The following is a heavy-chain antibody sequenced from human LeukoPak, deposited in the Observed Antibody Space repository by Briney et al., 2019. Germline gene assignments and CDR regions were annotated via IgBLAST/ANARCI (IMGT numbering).Heavy chain of an antibody. J-gene: IGHJ6*03. CDR3: AKGKRDIAADLYYMDV. V-gene: IGHV3-9*01. CDR1: GFTFDDYA. Sequence: PGGSLRLSCAASGFTFDDYAMHWVRQAPGKGLEWVSCISWNSGSIGYADSVKGRFAISRDSAKNSLYLQLNSLRAEDTALYYCAKGKRDIAADLYYMDVWGKGTTVTVSS. CDR2: ISWNSGSI. D-gene: IGHD6-13*01.